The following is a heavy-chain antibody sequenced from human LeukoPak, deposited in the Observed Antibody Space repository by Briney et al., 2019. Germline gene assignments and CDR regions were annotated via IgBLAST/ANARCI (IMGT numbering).Heavy chain of an antibody. V-gene: IGHV4-59*01. D-gene: IGHD1-26*01. CDR1: AGSISSYY. CDR3: ARVYSGSYLNYYYYMDV. J-gene: IGHJ6*03. CDR2: IYYSGST. Sequence: PSETLSLTCTVSAGSISSYYWSWIRQPPGKGLEWIGYIYYSGSTNYNPSLKSRVTISVDTSKNQFSLKLSSVTAADTAVYYCARVYSGSYLNYYYYMDVWGKGTTVTVSS.